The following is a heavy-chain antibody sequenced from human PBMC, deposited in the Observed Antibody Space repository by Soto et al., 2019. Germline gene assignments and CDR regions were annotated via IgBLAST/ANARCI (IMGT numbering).Heavy chain of an antibody. CDR1: GYTFTSYG. Sequence: QVQLVQSGAEVKKPGASVKVSCKASGYTFTSYGISWVRQAPGQGLEWMGWISAYNGNTNYEQKLQGRVTMTTDTATSKAYMELRNLRSDHTSVYYCASVKGRVAGAFDMWRQGTMVPVYS. CDR2: ISAYNGNT. J-gene: IGHJ3*02. V-gene: IGHV1-18*01. D-gene: IGHD6-19*01. CDR3: ASVKGRVAGAFDM.